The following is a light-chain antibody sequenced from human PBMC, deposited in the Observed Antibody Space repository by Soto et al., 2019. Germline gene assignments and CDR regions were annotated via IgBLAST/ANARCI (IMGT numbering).Light chain of an antibody. CDR2: RNN. V-gene: IGLV1-47*01. J-gene: IGLJ2*01. Sequence: QSALTQPPSASGTPGQRVTISCSGSSSNIGSNYVYWYHQLPGTAPKLVIYRNNQRPSGVPDRFSGSKSDTSASLAISGLRSEDEADYYCAAWDDSLSGLVFGRGTKLTVL. CDR3: AAWDDSLSGLV. CDR1: SSNIGSNY.